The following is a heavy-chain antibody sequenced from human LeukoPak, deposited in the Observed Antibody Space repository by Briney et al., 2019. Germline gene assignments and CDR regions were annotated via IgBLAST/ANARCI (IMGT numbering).Heavy chain of an antibody. CDR2: IWYDGSNK. Sequence: PGGSLRLSCAASGFTFSSYGMHWVRQAPGKGLEWVAVIWYDGSNKYYADSVKGRFTISRDNSKNTLYLQMNSLRAEDTVVYYCARDGGLYSSSWFDYWGQGTLVTVSS. CDR1: GFTFSSYG. CDR3: ARDGGLYSSSWFDY. J-gene: IGHJ4*02. D-gene: IGHD6-13*01. V-gene: IGHV3-33*01.